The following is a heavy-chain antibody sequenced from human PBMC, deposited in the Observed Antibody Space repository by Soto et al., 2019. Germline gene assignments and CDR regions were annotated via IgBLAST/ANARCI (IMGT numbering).Heavy chain of an antibody. J-gene: IGHJ4*02. Sequence: QLQLQESGPGLVKPSETLSLTCTISGGSMRNVYWSWIRQPPGKGLEWIGFISHSGNTKYNPSLKSRVTMSIDTSNNQFSLSLKSVTAADTAVYFCARAHAPTLPFDYWGQGTLVTVSS. D-gene: IGHD2-15*01. CDR2: ISHSGNT. V-gene: IGHV4-59*01. CDR1: GGSMRNVY. CDR3: ARAHAPTLPFDY.